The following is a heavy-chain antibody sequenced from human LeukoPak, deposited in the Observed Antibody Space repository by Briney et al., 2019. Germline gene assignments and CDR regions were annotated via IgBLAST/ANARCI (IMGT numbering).Heavy chain of an antibody. D-gene: IGHD3-16*01. CDR3: ARDRLTVAESTSYDY. Sequence: ASVNVSCKASVYTFTSYGISWVRQAPGQGLEWMGWISAYNGNTNYAQKLQGRVTMTTDTSTSTAYMELKSLRSDDTAVYYCARDRLTVAESTSYDYWGQDTVVTVS. CDR2: ISAYNGNT. J-gene: IGHJ4*02. V-gene: IGHV1-18*01. CDR1: VYTFTSYG.